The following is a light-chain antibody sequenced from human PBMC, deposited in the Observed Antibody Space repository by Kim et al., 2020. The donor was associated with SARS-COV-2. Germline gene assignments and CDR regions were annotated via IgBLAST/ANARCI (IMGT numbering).Light chain of an antibody. J-gene: IGKJ2*02. CDR2: GAS. V-gene: IGKV3-15*01. CDR3: QQYSNSCT. Sequence: EIVLTQSPATLSVSPGERATLSCRASQSVSSNLAWYQQKPGQAPRLLIYGASTRATGIPARFSGSGSGTEFTLTISSLQSEDFAVYYSQQYSNSCTCRRWIKLEI. CDR1: QSVSSN.